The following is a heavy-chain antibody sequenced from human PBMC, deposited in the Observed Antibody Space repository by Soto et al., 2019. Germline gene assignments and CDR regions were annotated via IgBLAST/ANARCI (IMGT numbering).Heavy chain of an antibody. J-gene: IGHJ4*02. CDR3: ARDHRADYHYVWGSYRQNDY. CDR2: ISSSSSYI. Sequence: EVQLVESGGGLVKPGGSLRLSCAASGFTFSSYSMNWVRQAPGKGLEWVSSISSSSSYIYYADSVKGRFTISRDNAKNSLYLQMNSLRAEDTAVYYCARDHRADYHYVWGSYRQNDYWGQGTLVTVSS. CDR1: GFTFSSYS. V-gene: IGHV3-21*01. D-gene: IGHD3-16*02.